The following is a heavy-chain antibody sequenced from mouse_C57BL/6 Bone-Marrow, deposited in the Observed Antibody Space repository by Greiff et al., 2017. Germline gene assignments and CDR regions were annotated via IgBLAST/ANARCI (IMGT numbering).Heavy chain of an antibody. Sequence: VQLQQSGPELVKPGASVKISCKASGYSFTGYYMHWVKQSPEKSLEWIGKINPSTGGTTYNQKFKAKATLTVDKSSSTAYMQLKSLTSEDSAVYYCASQFITNFDDWGQGTTLTVSS. CDR3: ASQFITNFDD. V-gene: IGHV1-42*01. CDR1: GYSFTGYY. J-gene: IGHJ2*01. CDR2: INPSTGGT. D-gene: IGHD1-1*01.